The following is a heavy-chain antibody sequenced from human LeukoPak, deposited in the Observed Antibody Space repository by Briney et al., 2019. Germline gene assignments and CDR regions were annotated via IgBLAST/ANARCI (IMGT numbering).Heavy chain of an antibody. V-gene: IGHV1-18*01. D-gene: IGHD1-26*01. CDR3: ARPTSSGSYYGHFDY. J-gene: IGHJ4*02. Sequence: GESLKISCKGSGYTFTSYGISWVRQAPGEGLEWMGWISAYNGNTNYAQRFQGRVTMTTDTSTSTAYMELRSLRSDDTAVYYCARPTSSGSYYGHFDYWGQGTLVTVSS. CDR1: GYTFTSYG. CDR2: ISAYNGNT.